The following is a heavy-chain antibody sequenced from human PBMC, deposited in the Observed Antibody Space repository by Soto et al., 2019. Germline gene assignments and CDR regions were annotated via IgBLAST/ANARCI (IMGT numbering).Heavy chain of an antibody. D-gene: IGHD3-22*01. J-gene: IGHJ4*02. Sequence: GASVKVSCKASGYTFTSYGISWVRQAPGQGLEWMGWISAYNGNTNYAQKLQGRFTISRDNSKNSLYLQMNSLRVEDTSVYYCAREYSLAVVAPGYWGQGILVTVSS. CDR3: AREYSLAVVAPGY. V-gene: IGHV1-18*01. CDR2: ISAYNGNT. CDR1: GYTFTSYG.